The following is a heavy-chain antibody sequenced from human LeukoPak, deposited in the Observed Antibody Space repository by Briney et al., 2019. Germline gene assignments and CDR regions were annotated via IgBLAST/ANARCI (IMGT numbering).Heavy chain of an antibody. CDR1: GFNFSDYW. CDR2: INRDGSEK. D-gene: IGHD5-18*01. Sequence: PGGSLRLSCAASGFNFSDYWMSWVRRTPGKGLEWVANINRDGSEKYYVDSVEGQFTISRDNAKNSLFLQMNSLRVEDTAVYYCARRRGYSYGRNNYYFDYWAQGTLVTVSS. J-gene: IGHJ4*02. V-gene: IGHV3-7*03. CDR3: ARRRGYSYGRNNYYFDY.